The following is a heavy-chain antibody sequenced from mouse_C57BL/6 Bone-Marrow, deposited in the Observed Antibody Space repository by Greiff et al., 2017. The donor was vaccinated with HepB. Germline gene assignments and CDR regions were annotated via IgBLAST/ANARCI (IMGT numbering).Heavy chain of an antibody. V-gene: IGHV6-3*01. CDR1: GFTFSNYW. J-gene: IGHJ2*01. Sequence: DVMLVESGGGLVQPGGSMKLSCVASGFTFSNYWMNWVRQSPEKGLEWVAQIRLKSDNYATHYAESVKGRFTISRDDSKSSVYLQMNNLRAEDTGIYYCTVHYYGSSLYYFDYWGQGTTLTVSS. CDR2: IRLKSDNYAT. D-gene: IGHD1-1*01. CDR3: TVHYYGSSLYYFDY.